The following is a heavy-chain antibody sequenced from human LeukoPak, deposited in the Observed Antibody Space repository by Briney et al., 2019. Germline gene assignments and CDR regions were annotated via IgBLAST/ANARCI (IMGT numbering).Heavy chain of an antibody. CDR3: ARASYDFWSGYSSGFWFDP. V-gene: IGHV4-39*07. D-gene: IGHD3-3*01. Sequence: PSETLSLTCTVSGGSISSSSYYWGWIRQPPGKGLEWIGEINHSGSTNYNPSLKSRVTISVDTSKNQLSLKLSSVTAADTAVYYCARASYDFWSGYSSGFWFDPWGQGTLVTVSS. J-gene: IGHJ5*02. CDR2: INHSGST. CDR1: GGSISSSSYY.